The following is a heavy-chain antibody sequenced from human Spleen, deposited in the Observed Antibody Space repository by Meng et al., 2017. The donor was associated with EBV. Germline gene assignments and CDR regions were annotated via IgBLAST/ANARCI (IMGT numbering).Heavy chain of an antibody. CDR1: GGSVSSGIYY. J-gene: IGHJ4*02. CDR3: ARGVKYCSGGSCYHFDS. D-gene: IGHD2-15*01. Sequence: QVQRRESGPGLVKPSGTLSLTCTVSGGSVSSGIYYWSWIRQPPGKGLEWIGYIYYGGSTNYDPSLKSRVTISVDTSKNQFSLKLSSVIAADTAIYYCARGVKYCSGGSCYHFDSWGQGTLVTVSS. V-gene: IGHV4-61*01. CDR2: IYYGGST.